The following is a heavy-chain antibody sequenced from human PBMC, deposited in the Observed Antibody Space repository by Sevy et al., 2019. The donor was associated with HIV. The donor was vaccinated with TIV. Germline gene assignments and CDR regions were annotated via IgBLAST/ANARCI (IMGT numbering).Heavy chain of an antibody. CDR2: FDPEDGET. CDR1: RYSLSEIS. J-gene: IGHJ6*02. Sequence: APVKVSCKVSRYSLSEISMHWVRQAPGKGLEWMGGFDPEDGETIYAQKFQGRVTMTEDTSTDTAYMELRRLTSEDTAVYYCATLDFWSDHPFYGTDVWGQGTTVTVSS. D-gene: IGHD3-3*01. CDR3: ATLDFWSDHPFYGTDV. V-gene: IGHV1-24*01.